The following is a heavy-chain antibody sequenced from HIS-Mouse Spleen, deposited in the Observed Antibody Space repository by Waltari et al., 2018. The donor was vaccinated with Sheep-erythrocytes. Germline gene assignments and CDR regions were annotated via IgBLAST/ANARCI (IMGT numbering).Heavy chain of an antibody. CDR1: GGTFSSYA. V-gene: IGHV1-69*01. Sequence: QVQLVQSGAEVKKPGSSVKVSCKASGGTFSSYAISWVRQAPGQGLEGVAGSIPSFGTAIYAQKFQGRVTITADESTSTAYMELSSLTSEDTAVYYCARDSVRRDHFDYWGQGTLVTVSS. D-gene: IGHD3-10*01. CDR2: SIPSFGTA. CDR3: ARDSVRRDHFDY. J-gene: IGHJ4*02.